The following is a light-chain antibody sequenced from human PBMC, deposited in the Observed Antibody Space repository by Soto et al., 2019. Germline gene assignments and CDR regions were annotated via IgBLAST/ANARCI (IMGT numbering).Light chain of an antibody. CDR1: ESVGSF. J-gene: IGKJ4*01. Sequence: ETVLTQSPATLALSPGERATPSCRASESVGSFLAWYQQKPGLAPRLLIYDASRRATGIPDRFSGSGSGTDFTLTISRLEPEDFAVYYCPQYGDSPLPFGGGTKVAIK. CDR3: PQYGDSPLP. CDR2: DAS. V-gene: IGKV3D-20*01.